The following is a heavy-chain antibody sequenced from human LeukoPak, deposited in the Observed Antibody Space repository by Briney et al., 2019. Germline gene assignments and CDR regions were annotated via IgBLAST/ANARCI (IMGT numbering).Heavy chain of an antibody. D-gene: IGHD4-17*01. CDR2: ISGGGGST. CDR1: GFTFSTYA. CDR3: AKALSMTTVGYFQH. J-gene: IGHJ4*02. V-gene: IGHV3-23*01. Sequence: PGGSLRLSCAASGFTFSTYAMSWVRQAPGKGLEGGSAISGGGGSTYYADSGKGRFTISRDNSKNTLYLQMDSLKTGDTAVYYCAKALSMTTVGYFQHWGQGTLVTVSS.